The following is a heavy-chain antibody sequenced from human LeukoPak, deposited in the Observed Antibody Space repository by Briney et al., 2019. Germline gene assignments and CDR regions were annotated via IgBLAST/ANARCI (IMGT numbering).Heavy chain of an antibody. D-gene: IGHD6-19*01. CDR2: INPTGGST. CDR1: GYTFTSYY. Sequence: ASVKVSCTASGYTFTSYYMHWVRQAPGQGLEWMGIINPTGGSTSYAQKFQGRVTMTSDTSTSTVYMELSSLRSEDTAVYYCARARYGSGWYTWFDPWGQGTLVTVSS. V-gene: IGHV1-46*01. J-gene: IGHJ5*02. CDR3: ARARYGSGWYTWFDP.